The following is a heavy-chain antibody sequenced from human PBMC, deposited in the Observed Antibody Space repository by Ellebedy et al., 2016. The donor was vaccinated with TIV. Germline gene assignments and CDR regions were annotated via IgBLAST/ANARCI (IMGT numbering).Heavy chain of an antibody. CDR2: MNTNTGDT. J-gene: IGHJ4*02. V-gene: IGHV1-8*01. D-gene: IGHD2-8*01. CDR3: ARNRGFVLIEL. CDR1: GYKFTSYD. Sequence: AASVKVSCKASGYKFTSYDFSWVRQATGQGLEWMGWMNTNTGDTGYARTFQGRLSMTRNVSLNTAYMELSSLRAEDTAVYYCARNRGFVLIELWGQGTLVTVSS.